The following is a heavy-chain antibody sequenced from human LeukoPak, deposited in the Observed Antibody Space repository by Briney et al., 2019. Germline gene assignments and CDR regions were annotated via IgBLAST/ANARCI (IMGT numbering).Heavy chain of an antibody. J-gene: IGHJ4*02. V-gene: IGHV4-39*01. D-gene: IGHD3-10*01. CDR3: ARLRGPGGFDY. CDR1: DGSVSSGSYY. Sequence: PSETLSLTCTVSDGSVSSGSYYWSWIRQPPGKGLEWIGSIYYSGSTYYNPSLKSRVTISVDTSKNQFSLKLSSVTAADTAVYYCARLRGPGGFDYWGQGTLVTVSS. CDR2: IYYSGST.